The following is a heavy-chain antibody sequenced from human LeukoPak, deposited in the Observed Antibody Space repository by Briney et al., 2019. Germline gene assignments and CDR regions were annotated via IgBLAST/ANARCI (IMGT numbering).Heavy chain of an antibody. Sequence: PSETLSLTCTVSGVSIINYYWSWTRQPPGKALEWIGYIIYSGSTYYNPSLKSRVTMSVDTSKNQLSLKLTSVTAADTAVYYCGRVTEWNDFDYWGQGTLVTVSS. CDR2: IIYSGST. D-gene: IGHD1-1*01. CDR3: GRVTEWNDFDY. CDR1: GVSIINYY. J-gene: IGHJ4*02. V-gene: IGHV4-59*01.